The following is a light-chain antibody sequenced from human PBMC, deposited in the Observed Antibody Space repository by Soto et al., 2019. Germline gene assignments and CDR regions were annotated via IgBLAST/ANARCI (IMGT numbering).Light chain of an antibody. J-gene: IGLJ1*01. V-gene: IGLV1-40*01. CDR2: GNS. Sequence: QSVLTQPPSVSGAPWQRVTISCTGSSSNIGAGYEVHWYQQLPGTAPKLLIYGNSKRPSGVPARFSGSKSGSSSSRAITRPQPDDDPTHRSQSHDRSTSGPPFATGNKVTIL. CDR3: QSHDRSTSGPP. CDR1: SSNIGAGYE.